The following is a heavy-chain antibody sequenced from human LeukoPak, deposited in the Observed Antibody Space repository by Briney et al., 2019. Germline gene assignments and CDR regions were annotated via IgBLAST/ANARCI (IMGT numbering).Heavy chain of an antibody. Sequence: GGSLRLSCRVSGFTFSSYGMNWVRQAPGKGLEWVSAISGSGGSTYYADSVKGRFTISRDNSKNTLYLQMNSLRAEDTAVYYCAKDHPAATVTTFGASDYWGQGTLVTVSS. D-gene: IGHD4-17*01. V-gene: IGHV3-23*01. CDR3: AKDHPAATVTTFGASDY. CDR1: GFTFSSYG. J-gene: IGHJ4*02. CDR2: ISGSGGST.